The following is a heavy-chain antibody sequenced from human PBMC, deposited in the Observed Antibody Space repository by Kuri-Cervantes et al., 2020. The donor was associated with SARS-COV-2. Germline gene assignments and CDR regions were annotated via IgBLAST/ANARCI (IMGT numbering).Heavy chain of an antibody. CDR3: ARGRQADYGDYGY. D-gene: IGHD4-17*01. V-gene: IGHV1-3*01. J-gene: IGHJ4*02. CDR2: INAGNGNT. CDR1: GYTFTSYA. Sequence: ASVKVSCKASGYTFTSYAMHWVRQAPGQRFEWMGWINAGNGNTKYSQKFQGRVTITRDTSASTAYMELSSLRSEDTAVYYCARGRQADYGDYGYWGQGTLVTVSS.